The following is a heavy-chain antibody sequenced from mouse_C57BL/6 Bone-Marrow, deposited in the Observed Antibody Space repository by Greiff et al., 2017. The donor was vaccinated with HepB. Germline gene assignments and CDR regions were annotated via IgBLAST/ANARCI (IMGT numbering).Heavy chain of an antibody. Sequence: QVQLQQSGAELVRPGPSVKMSCKASGYTFTNYWIGWAKQRPGHGLEWIGDIYPGGGYTNYNEKFKGKATLTADKSSSTAYMQFSSLASAASAIYYCARGVLRAHWGQGTTLTVSS. CDR3: ARGVLRAH. V-gene: IGHV1-63*01. CDR2: IYPGGGYT. CDR1: GYTFTNYW. J-gene: IGHJ2*01. D-gene: IGHD1-1*01.